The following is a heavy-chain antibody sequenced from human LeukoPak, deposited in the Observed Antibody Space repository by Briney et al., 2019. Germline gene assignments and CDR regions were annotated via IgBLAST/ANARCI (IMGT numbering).Heavy chain of an antibody. CDR1: GFTFDDYG. J-gene: IGHJ6*02. CDR3: ARGNPYYYYGMDV. CDR2: INWNGGST. V-gene: IGHV3-20*01. Sequence: GGSLRLSCAASGFTFDDYGMSWVRQAPGRGLEWVSGINWNGGSTGYADSVKGRFTISRDNAKNSLYLQMNSLRAEDTALYHCARGNPYYYYGMDVWGQGTTVTVSS. D-gene: IGHD1-14*01.